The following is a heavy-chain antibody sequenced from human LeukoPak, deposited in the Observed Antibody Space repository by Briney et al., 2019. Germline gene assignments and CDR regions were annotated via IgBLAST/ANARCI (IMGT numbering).Heavy chain of an antibody. Sequence: VGSPSLSCAAPGFTLSSYGMHWVRQAPGQGLEWVAFIRYDGSNKYYPEPVQGRSTIYSDSSIKTLYLQMNSLRAEDTAGYYCGKDRDLLGLVGGTFDYWGRGTLVTVSS. CDR1: GFTLSSYG. V-gene: IGHV3-30*02. CDR3: GKDRDLLGLVGGTFDY. J-gene: IGHJ4*02. D-gene: IGHD1-26*01. CDR2: IRYDGSNK.